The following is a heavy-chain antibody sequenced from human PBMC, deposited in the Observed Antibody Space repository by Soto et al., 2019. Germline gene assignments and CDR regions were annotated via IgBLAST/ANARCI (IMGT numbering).Heavy chain of an antibody. Sequence: SETLSLICSVSGDSLHSYYWSWIRQPPGKGLEWVGYIYYAGSTTYNPSLKSRVTISLDTSKNQFSLELTSVTAADTDVYYCARLGGYYKALSAWGQGILVTVSS. CDR1: GDSLHSYY. D-gene: IGHD3-3*01. CDR2: IYYAGST. V-gene: IGHV4-59*08. CDR3: ARLGGYYKALSA. J-gene: IGHJ5*02.